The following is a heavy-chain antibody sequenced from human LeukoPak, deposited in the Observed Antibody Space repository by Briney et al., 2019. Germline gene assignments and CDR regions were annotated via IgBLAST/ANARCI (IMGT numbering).Heavy chain of an antibody. D-gene: IGHD6-25*01. CDR2: ISNNGGYT. CDR1: GFTFSSSA. J-gene: IGHJ6*02. CDR3: ASYSGGDYYYYGMDV. Sequence: GGSLRLSCAASGFTFSSSAMSWVRQAPGKGLEWVSAISNNGGYTYYADSVQGRFTISRDNSKSTLCLQMNSLRAEDTAVYYCASYSGGDYYYYGMDVWGQGTTVTVSS. V-gene: IGHV3-23*01.